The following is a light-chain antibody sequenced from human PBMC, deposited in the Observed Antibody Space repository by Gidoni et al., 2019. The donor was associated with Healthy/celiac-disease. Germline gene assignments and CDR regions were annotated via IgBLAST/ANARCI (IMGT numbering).Light chain of an antibody. CDR1: RGISSA. CDR3: QQFNSYPCS. J-gene: IGKJ2*04. V-gene: IGKV1-13*02. Sequence: AFQLPQSPSSLSATVGDRVTITCRASRGISSALAWYQQKPGKAPKLLIYDASSLESGVPSRFSGSGSGTDFTLTISSLQPEDFATYYCQQFNSYPCSFGQGTKLEIK. CDR2: DAS.